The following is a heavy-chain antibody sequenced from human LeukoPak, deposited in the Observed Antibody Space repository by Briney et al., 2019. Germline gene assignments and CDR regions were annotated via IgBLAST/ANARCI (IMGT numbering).Heavy chain of an antibody. V-gene: IGHV3-53*01. J-gene: IGHJ4*02. D-gene: IGHD3-22*01. CDR2: IYSGGYT. Sequence: GGSLRLSCAASGFTISSNYMSWVRQCTGKGLEWVSLIYSGGYTYYADSVKGRFTISRDNSKNTLYLQMNSLRGEDTAVYYCARQRYYYDSSGPFFDYWGQGTLVTVSS. CDR1: GFTISSNY. CDR3: ARQRYYYDSSGPFFDY.